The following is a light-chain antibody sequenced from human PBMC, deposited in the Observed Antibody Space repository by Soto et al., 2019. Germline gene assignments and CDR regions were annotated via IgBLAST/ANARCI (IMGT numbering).Light chain of an antibody. CDR1: QNINTY. J-gene: IGKJ2*01. CDR3: QESYSTQYT. V-gene: IGKV1-39*01. Sequence: DVQLTQSPSSLSASVGDRVTITCRASQNINTYLNWYQHNPGKAPNLLIYGASTVHSVVPLRFSGSGSGTDFTLTISSLESEDFATYYCQESYSTQYTLGQGTKLGI. CDR2: GAS.